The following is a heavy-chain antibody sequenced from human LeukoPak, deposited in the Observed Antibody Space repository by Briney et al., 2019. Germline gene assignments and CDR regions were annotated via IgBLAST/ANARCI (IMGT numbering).Heavy chain of an antibody. CDR2: IDSDGRST. D-gene: IGHD5-18*01. CDR3: ARDTAPSY. CDR1: GFTFSSYS. J-gene: IGHJ4*02. Sequence: GGSLRLSCAASGFTFSSYSMNWVRQAPGKGLVWVSGIDSDGRSTSYADSVKGRFTISRDPAKNTLFLQMNSLRAEDTAVYYCARDTAPSYWGQGTLVTVSS. V-gene: IGHV3-74*01.